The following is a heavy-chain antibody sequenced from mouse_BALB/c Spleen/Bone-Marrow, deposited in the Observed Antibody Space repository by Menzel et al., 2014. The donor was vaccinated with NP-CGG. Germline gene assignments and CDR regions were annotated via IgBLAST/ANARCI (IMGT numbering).Heavy chain of an antibody. J-gene: IGHJ3*01. CDR1: GYTFRNYW. Sequence: VQLQQSGAELMRPGASVKISCKATGYTFRNYWIEWVKQRPGHGLEWIGEILPGSYSTNYNEKLKGKATFTADTSSNTAYMQLSSLTSEDSAVYYYARRGGYPWFAYWGQGTLVTVSA. V-gene: IGHV1-9*01. CDR2: ILPGSYST. CDR3: ARRGGYPWFAY. D-gene: IGHD2-2*01.